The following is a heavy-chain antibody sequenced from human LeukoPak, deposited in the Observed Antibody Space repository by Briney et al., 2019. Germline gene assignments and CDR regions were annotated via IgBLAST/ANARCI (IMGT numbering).Heavy chain of an antibody. D-gene: IGHD3-22*01. Sequence: ASVKVSCKASGYTFTSYYMHWVRQAPGQGLEWMGIINPSGGSTSYAQKFQGRVAMTRDMSTSTVYMELSRLRSDDTAVYYCARDLHYYDSSGYSGYYFDYWGQGTLVTVSS. CDR2: INPSGGST. V-gene: IGHV1-46*01. CDR3: ARDLHYYDSSGYSGYYFDY. J-gene: IGHJ4*02. CDR1: GYTFTSYY.